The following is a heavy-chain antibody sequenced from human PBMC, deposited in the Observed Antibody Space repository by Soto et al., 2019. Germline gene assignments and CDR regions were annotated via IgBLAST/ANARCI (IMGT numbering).Heavy chain of an antibody. CDR3: ARRLPDDFGDYDPTLSWFAP. CDR1: GYSFTTYW. V-gene: IGHV5-10-1*01. J-gene: IGHJ5*02. D-gene: IGHD4-17*01. CDR2: IDPSDSYT. Sequence: GESLKISCKGSGYSFTTYWISWVRQMPGKGLEWMGKIDPSDSYTNYSPSFQGHVTISADNSISTAYLQWSSLKASDTAMYYCARRLPDDFGDYDPTLSWFAPWGQGTLVTVSS.